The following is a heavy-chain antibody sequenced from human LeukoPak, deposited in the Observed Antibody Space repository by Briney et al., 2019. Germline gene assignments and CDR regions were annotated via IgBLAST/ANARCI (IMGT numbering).Heavy chain of an antibody. CDR3: ASSPAYSSSWYAIDN. J-gene: IGHJ4*02. CDR2: IGTAGDT. D-gene: IGHD6-13*01. CDR1: GFTFSNYD. Sequence: RGSLRLSCAASGFTFSNYDMHWVRRAAGKGLEWVSAIGTAGDTYYPGSVKGRFTISRENAKNSLYLQMNSLSAGDTAVYYCASSPAYSSSWYAIDNWGQGTLVTVSS. V-gene: IGHV3-13*01.